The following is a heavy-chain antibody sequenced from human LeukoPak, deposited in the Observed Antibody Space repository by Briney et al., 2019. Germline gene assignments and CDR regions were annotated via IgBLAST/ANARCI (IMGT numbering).Heavy chain of an antibody. J-gene: IGHJ6*04. CDR2: IYYSGST. CDR3: AGSSWSTYYYYYGMDV. D-gene: IGHD6-13*01. V-gene: IGHV4-59*01. Sequence: SETLSLTCTVSGCSISNYFWSWIRQPPGKGLEWIGYIYYSGSTNYNPSLKSRVTISVDTSKNQFSLKLSSVTAADTAVYCCAGSSWSTYYYYYGMDVWGKATTVTVSS. CDR1: GCSISNYF.